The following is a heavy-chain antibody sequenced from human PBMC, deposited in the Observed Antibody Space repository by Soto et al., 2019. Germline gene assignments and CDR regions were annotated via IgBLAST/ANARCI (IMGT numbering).Heavy chain of an antibody. Sequence: SVKVSCKASGGTFSSYAISWVRQAPGQGLEWMGGIIPIFGTANYAQKFQGRVTITADESTSTAYMELSSLRSEDTAVYYCARFSPRGGQMVRWAPNWFDTWGQGTLVTVSS. D-gene: IGHD6-13*01. CDR3: ARFSPRGGQMVRWAPNWFDT. CDR1: GGTFSSYA. V-gene: IGHV1-69*13. CDR2: IIPIFGTA. J-gene: IGHJ5*02.